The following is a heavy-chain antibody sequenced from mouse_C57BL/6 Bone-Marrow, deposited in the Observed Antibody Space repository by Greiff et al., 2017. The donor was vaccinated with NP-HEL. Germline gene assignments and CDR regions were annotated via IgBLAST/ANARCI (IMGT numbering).Heavy chain of an antibody. J-gene: IGHJ3*01. Sequence: EVKLQESGGDLVKPGGSLKLSCAASGFTFSSYGMSWVRQTPDKRLEWVATISSGGSYTYYPDSVKGRFTISRDNAKNTLYLQMSSLKSEDTAVYYCARQKRLAYGGRGTLVTVSA. V-gene: IGHV5-6*01. CDR3: ARQKRLAY. CDR1: GFTFSSYG. CDR2: ISSGGSYT.